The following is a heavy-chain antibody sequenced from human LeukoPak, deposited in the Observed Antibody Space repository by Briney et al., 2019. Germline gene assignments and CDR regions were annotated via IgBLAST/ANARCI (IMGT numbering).Heavy chain of an antibody. J-gene: IGHJ6*03. V-gene: IGHV5-51*01. CDR3: ARHCPGYSSSWVAAYYYMDV. CDR1: GYSFTSYW. CDR2: IYPGDSDT. D-gene: IGHD6-13*01. Sequence: GESLKISCKGSGYSFTSYWIGWVRQMPGKGLEWMGIIYPGDSDTRYSPSFQGQVTISADKSISTAYLQWSSLKASDTAMYYCARHCPGYSSSWVAAYYYMDVWGKGTTVTVSS.